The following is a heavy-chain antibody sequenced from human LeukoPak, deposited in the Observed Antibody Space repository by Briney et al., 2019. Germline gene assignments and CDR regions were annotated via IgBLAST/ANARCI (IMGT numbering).Heavy chain of an antibody. CDR3: AREMERYSSSWSGMDV. V-gene: IGHV1-46*01. D-gene: IGHD6-13*01. CDR1: GYTFTSYY. J-gene: IGHJ6*02. Sequence: GASVKVSCKASGYTFTSYYMHWVRQAPGQGLEWMGIINPSGGSTSYAQKFQGRVTMTRDTSTSTVYMELSSLRSEDTAVYYCAREMERYSSSWSGMDVWGQGTTVIVSS. CDR2: INPSGGST.